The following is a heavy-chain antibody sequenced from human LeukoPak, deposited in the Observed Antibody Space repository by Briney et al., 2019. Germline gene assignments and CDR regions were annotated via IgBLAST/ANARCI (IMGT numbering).Heavy chain of an antibody. CDR2: ISYDGSNK. J-gene: IGHJ4*02. D-gene: IGHD3-3*01. V-gene: IGHV3-30*07. Sequence: GGSLRLSCAASGFTFSSYAMHWVRQAPGKGLEWVAVISYDGSNKYYADSVKGRFTISRDNAKNSLYLQMNSLRAEDTAVYYCARAPMYYDFWSGYYQNEFDYWGQGTLVTVSS. CDR3: ARAPMYYDFWSGYYQNEFDY. CDR1: GFTFSSYA.